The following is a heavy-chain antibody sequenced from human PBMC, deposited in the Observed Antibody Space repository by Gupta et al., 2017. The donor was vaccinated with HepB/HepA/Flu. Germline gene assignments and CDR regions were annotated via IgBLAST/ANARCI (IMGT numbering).Heavy chain of an antibody. D-gene: IGHD3-3*01. CDR1: DRSISSSNW. CDR2: IYHSGSN. CDR3: ALRDEFVRFRDYYYGMDV. Sequence: QVQLQESCPGLVRPSGTLSLTCAVSDRSISSSNWWSWVRQPRGKGLEWIGEIYHSGSNNYNPTLKSRVTISVDKSKNQFSLRLSSVTAADTAVYYCALRDEFVRFRDYYYGMDVWGQGTTVTVSS. J-gene: IGHJ6*02. V-gene: IGHV4-4*02.